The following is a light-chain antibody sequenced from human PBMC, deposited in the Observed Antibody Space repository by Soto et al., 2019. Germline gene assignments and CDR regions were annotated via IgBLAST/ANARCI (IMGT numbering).Light chain of an antibody. V-gene: IGLV2-14*01. CDR1: SSDVGGYNY. J-gene: IGLJ1*01. Sequence: QSVLTQPASVSGSPGQSITISCTGTSSDVGGYNYASWYQQHPGKAPKLMIYDVSSRPSGVSNRFSGAKSGNTASLTISGLQTEDEADYYCSSYTSSSTPDVFGTGTKVTVL. CDR2: DVS. CDR3: SSYTSSSTPDV.